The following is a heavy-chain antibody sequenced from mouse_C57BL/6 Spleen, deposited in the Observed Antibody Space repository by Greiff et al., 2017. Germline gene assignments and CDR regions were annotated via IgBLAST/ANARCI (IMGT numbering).Heavy chain of an antibody. Sequence: EVQLQQSGPVLVKPGASVKMSCKASGSTFTDYYMNWVKQSHGKSLEWIGVINPYNGGTSYNQKFKGKATLTVDKSSSTAYMELNSLTSEDSAVYYCATGTGDWYFDVWGTGTTVTVSS. CDR2: INPYNGGT. V-gene: IGHV1-19*01. CDR1: GSTFTDYY. D-gene: IGHD4-1*01. J-gene: IGHJ1*03. CDR3: ATGTGDWYFDV.